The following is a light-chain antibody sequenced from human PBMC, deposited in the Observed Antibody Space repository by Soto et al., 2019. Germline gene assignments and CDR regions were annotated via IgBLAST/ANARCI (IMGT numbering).Light chain of an antibody. J-gene: IGKJ4*01. CDR1: HDIGTY. Sequence: DVQMTQSPSSLSASVGDRVTITCQASHDIGTYLNWYQHKPGKAPKLLIFATSHLATGVPARFSGGGSDTYFTFTITNLPPEDFAVYDGQQFDSVPLTFGGGTHVEI. CDR2: ATS. CDR3: QQFDSVPLT. V-gene: IGKV1-33*01.